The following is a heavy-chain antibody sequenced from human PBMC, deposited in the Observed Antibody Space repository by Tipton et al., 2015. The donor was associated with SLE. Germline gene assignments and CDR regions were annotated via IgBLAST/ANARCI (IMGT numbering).Heavy chain of an antibody. CDR2: IYYSGST. D-gene: IGHD3-16*01. V-gene: IGHV4-39*01. CDR1: GGSISSSSYY. CDR3: ARGGAYYYYGMDV. J-gene: IGHJ6*02. Sequence: TLSLTCTVSGGSISSSSYYWGGIRQPPGKGLEWIGSIYYSGSTYYNPSLKSRVTISVDTSKNQFSLKLSSVTAADTAVYYCARGGAYYYYGMDVWGQGTTVTVSS.